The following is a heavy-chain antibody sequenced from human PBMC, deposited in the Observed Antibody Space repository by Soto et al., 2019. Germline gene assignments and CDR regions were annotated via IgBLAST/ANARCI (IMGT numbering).Heavy chain of an antibody. V-gene: IGHV4-30-4*01. CDR1: GGSISSAEDY. J-gene: IGHJ6*02. CDR3: ARSRITDMDV. Sequence: QVQLQESGPGLVKPSQTLSLTCTVSGGSISSAEDYWSWIRQPPGKGLEWIGYIYYSGSTYYNPSLQSRLTTSVDTSKNQFSLKLSSVTAADTAVYYCARSRITDMDVWGQGTTVTVSS. CDR2: IYYSGST. D-gene: IGHD3-10*01.